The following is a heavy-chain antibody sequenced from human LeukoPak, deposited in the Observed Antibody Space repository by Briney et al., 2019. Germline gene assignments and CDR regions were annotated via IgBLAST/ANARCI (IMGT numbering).Heavy chain of an antibody. Sequence: GSLKLSWATSGITLRSHNIKLGPQAPGKGLEWVPSNSSSSSYIYYADSVKGRFTISRDNAKNSLYLQMNSLRAEDTAVYYCARDGAQLWLGYYFDYWGQGTLVTVSS. CDR2: NSSSSSYI. CDR3: ARDGAQLWLGYYFDY. V-gene: IGHV3-21*01. CDR1: GITLRSHN. J-gene: IGHJ4*02. D-gene: IGHD5-18*01.